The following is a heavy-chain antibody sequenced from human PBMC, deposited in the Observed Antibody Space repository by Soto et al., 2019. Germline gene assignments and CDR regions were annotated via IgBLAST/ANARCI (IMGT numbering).Heavy chain of an antibody. J-gene: IGHJ4*02. CDR3: ARMRAAAGPYYFDY. CDR1: GGSFSGYY. V-gene: IGHV4-34*01. CDR2: INHSGST. D-gene: IGHD6-13*01. Sequence: GPVSPSETLSLTCAVYGGSFSGYYWSWIRQPPGKGLEWIGEINHSGSTNYNPSLKSRVTISVDTSKNQFSLKLSSVTAADTAVYYCARMRAAAGPYYFDYWGQGTLVTVSS.